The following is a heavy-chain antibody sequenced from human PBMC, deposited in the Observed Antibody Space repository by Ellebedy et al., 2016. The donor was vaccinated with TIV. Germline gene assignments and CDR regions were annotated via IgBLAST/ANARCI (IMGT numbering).Heavy chain of an antibody. CDR2: ISHSGRT. D-gene: IGHD2-2*01. CDR3: VRGDRSKALTVPTARRKNAFDI. Sequence: SETLSLTXAVSGGSLSDHYWNWIRQAPGKGLEWMGEISHSGRTNYNQSLKSRFVISADTSKNHFSLKVNSVTAADTAVYYCVRGDRSKALTVPTARRKNAFDIWGQGTMVTVAS. CDR1: GGSLSDHY. J-gene: IGHJ3*02. V-gene: IGHV4-34*01.